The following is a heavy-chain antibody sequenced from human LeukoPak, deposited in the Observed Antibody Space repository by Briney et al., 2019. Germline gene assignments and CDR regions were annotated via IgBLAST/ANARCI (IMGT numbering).Heavy chain of an antibody. Sequence: WASVKVSCKASGYTFTSYGISWVRQAPGQGLEWMGWISAYNGNTNYAQKLQGRVTMTTDTSTSTAYMELRSLRSDDTAVYYCASCGGDCYEEYNWFDPWGQGTLVTVSS. D-gene: IGHD2-21*02. V-gene: IGHV1-18*01. CDR2: ISAYNGNT. CDR3: ASCGGDCYEEYNWFDP. CDR1: GYTFTSYG. J-gene: IGHJ5*02.